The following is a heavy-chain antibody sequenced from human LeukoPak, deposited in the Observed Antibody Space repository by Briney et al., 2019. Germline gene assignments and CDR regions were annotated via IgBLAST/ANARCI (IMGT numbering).Heavy chain of an antibody. D-gene: IGHD1-20*01. Sequence: GGSLRLSCAASGFTFSSYAMSWVRQAPGKGLEWVSAISGSGGSTYYADSVKGRFTLSGDNSKSTLYLQMNSLRAEDTAVYYCAKGITGTHGYFDLWGRGTLVTVSS. CDR1: GFTFSSYA. J-gene: IGHJ2*01. CDR2: ISGSGGST. V-gene: IGHV3-23*01. CDR3: AKGITGTHGYFDL.